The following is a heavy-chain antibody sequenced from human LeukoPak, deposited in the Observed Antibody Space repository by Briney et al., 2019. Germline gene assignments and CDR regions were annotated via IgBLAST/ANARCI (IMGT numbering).Heavy chain of an antibody. J-gene: IGHJ4*02. Sequence: PGGSLRPSCAASGFALSSYARSWVRQAPGKGLEWVSATCSSDAGTYHAESVRGRFTISRDNSKNTLHLQMNSLRADDAAVYYCARAPVTSCRGAFCYPFDIWGQGTLVTVSS. CDR1: GFALSSYA. CDR3: ARAPVTSCRGAFCYPFDI. D-gene: IGHD2-15*01. CDR2: TCSSDAGT. V-gene: IGHV3-23*01.